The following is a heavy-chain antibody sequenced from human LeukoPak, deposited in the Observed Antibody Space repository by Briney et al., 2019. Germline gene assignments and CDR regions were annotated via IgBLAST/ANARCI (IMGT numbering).Heavy chain of an antibody. CDR3: AREWVSGYYYGMDV. V-gene: IGHV1-46*01. CDR1: GYIISSYY. D-gene: IGHD1-26*01. Sequence: ASVKVSCKASGYIISSYYIHWVRQAPGQGLEWMGIINPSGGSTSSAQKFQGRVTMTRDTSTSTVYMELSSLRSEDTAVYYCAREWVSGYYYGMDVWGQGTTVTVSS. CDR2: INPSGGST. J-gene: IGHJ6*02.